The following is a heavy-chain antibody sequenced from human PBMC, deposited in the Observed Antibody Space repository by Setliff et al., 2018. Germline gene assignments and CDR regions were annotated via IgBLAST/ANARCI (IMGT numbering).Heavy chain of an antibody. V-gene: IGHV3-7*03. J-gene: IGHJ4*02. CDR3: ARWLRWSFDY. CDR2: IKQDGSDK. D-gene: IGHD4-17*01. Sequence: ETLSLTCAVSGASINSLSWWSWVRQAPGKGLEWVANIKQDGSDKYYVDSAKGRFTISRDNARNSLYLQMDSLRADDTAVYYCARWLRWSFDYWGQGTLVTVSS. CDR1: GASINSLSW.